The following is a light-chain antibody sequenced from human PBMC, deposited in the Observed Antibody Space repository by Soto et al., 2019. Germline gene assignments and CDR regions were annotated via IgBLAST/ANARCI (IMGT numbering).Light chain of an antibody. CDR2: GAA. J-gene: IGKJ2*01. CDR1: QSVRSN. Sequence: EVVMAQSPATLSVSPGERATLSCRASQSVRSNLAWYQQKPSQAPRLLIYGAATRATGIPARFSGSGSGTEFTLTISSLQSEDFAVYYCQQYNNWPRTFGQGTKLEIK. V-gene: IGKV3-15*01. CDR3: QQYNNWPRT.